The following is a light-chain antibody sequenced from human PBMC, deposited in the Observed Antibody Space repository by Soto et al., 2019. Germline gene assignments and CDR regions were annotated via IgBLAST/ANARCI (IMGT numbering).Light chain of an antibody. CDR3: SSYTSSSTLEGYV. CDR2: DVS. CDR1: SSDVGGYNY. V-gene: IGLV2-14*01. Sequence: QSALTQPASVSGSPGQSITISCTGTSSDVGGYNYVSWYQQHPGKAPKLMIYDVSNRPSGVSNRFSGSKSGNTASLTISGLQAEYEADYYCSSYTSSSTLEGYVFGTGTKLTVL. J-gene: IGLJ1*01.